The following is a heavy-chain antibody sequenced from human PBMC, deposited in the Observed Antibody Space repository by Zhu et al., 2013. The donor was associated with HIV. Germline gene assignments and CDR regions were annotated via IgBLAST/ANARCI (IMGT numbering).Heavy chain of an antibody. CDR3: ARGGHTATLYYFDY. CDR2: IIPIFGTP. Sequence: QVKLVQSGAEVKKPGSSMKVSCMASGGTFSRYAINWVRQAPGQGLEWVGEIIPIFGTPNYAQKFQGRVTITADESTSTAYMELSSLRSEDTAVYYCARGGHTATLYYFDYWGQGTLVTVSS. J-gene: IGHJ4*02. D-gene: IGHD5-18*01. CDR1: GGTFSRYA. V-gene: IGHV1-69*01.